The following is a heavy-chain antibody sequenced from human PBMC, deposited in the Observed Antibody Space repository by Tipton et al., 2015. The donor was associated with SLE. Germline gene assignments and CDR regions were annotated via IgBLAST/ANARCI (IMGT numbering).Heavy chain of an antibody. V-gene: IGHV4-59*06. D-gene: IGHD1-26*01. J-gene: IGHJ4*02. CDR3: AGRYSGSYYRY. Sequence: VKPSETLSLTCTVSGGSISSYYWSWIRQPPGKGLEWIGYIYYSGSTYYNPSLKSRVTISVDTSKNQFSLKLSSVTAADTAVYYCAGRYSGSYYRYWGQGTLVTVSS. CDR1: GGSISSYY. CDR2: IYYSGST.